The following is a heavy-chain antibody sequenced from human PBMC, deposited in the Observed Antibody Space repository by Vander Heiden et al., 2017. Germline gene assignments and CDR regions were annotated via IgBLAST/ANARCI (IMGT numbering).Heavy chain of an antibody. CDR3: AKDIRDDYYDSSGSGFDY. Sequence: EVQLVESGGVVVQPGGSLRLPCEASGSTFDDYPMHWVRQAPGKGLEWVSLISWDGGSTYYADSVKGRFTISRDNSKNSLYLQMNSLRTEDTALYYCAKDIRDDYYDSSGSGFDYWGQGTLVTVSS. J-gene: IGHJ4*02. CDR2: ISWDGGST. CDR1: GSTFDDYP. V-gene: IGHV3-43*01. D-gene: IGHD3-22*01.